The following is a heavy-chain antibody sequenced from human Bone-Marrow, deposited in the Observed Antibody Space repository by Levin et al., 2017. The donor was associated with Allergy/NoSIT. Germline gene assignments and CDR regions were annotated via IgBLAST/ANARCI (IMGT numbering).Heavy chain of an antibody. D-gene: IGHD2-2*01. CDR2: ISFDGSDK. Sequence: GGSLRLSCAASGFTFSNYGMHWVRQAPGKGLEWVAVISFDGSDKYYADSVKGRFTISRDNSKNTLYLHMNSLRAEDTAVYYCAKVAGYCGSTSCYGYFDDWGQGTLVTVSS. CDR1: GFTFSNYG. V-gene: IGHV3-30*18. J-gene: IGHJ4*02. CDR3: AKVAGYCGSTSCYGYFDD.